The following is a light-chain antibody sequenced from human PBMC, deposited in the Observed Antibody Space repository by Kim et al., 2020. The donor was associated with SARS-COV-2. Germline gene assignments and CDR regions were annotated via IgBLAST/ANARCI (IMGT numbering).Light chain of an antibody. CDR3: QKYNRGART. V-gene: IGKV1-27*01. Sequence: DIQMTQSPCSLSASVGDRVTITCRASQGISNYLAWYQQKPGKVPKLLIYAASTLQSGVPSRFSGSGSGTDFTLTIISLQAEDVATDYCQKYNRGARTFGQGTKVDIK. CDR2: AAS. CDR1: QGISNY. J-gene: IGKJ1*01.